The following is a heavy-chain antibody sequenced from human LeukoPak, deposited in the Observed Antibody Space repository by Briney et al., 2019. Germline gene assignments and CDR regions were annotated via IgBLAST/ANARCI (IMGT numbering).Heavy chain of an antibody. CDR2: INDSRST. Sequence: PSETLSLTCAVHGGSFNGYYWSWIRQPPGKGLEWIGEINDSRSTKYNPSLESRDTISVDTSKNQFSLKLNSVTAADTAVYYCARGPPVVYDVLTGYYRFDYWGQGTLVTVSS. J-gene: IGHJ4*02. V-gene: IGHV4-34*01. CDR1: GGSFNGYY. D-gene: IGHD3-9*01. CDR3: ARGPPVVYDVLTGYYRFDY.